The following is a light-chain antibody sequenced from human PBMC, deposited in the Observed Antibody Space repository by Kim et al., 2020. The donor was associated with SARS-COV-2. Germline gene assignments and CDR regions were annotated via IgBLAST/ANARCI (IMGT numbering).Light chain of an antibody. Sequence: SASGGDRVTITCRASRNISMWLAWYQQKSGKAPKRLIYKASSWESGVPSRFSGSGSGTEFSLTISSLQPGDFATCYGQQYSVHWTGGQGAKVDIK. CDR3: QQYSVHWT. CDR2: KAS. CDR1: RNISMW. J-gene: IGKJ1*01. V-gene: IGKV1-5*03.